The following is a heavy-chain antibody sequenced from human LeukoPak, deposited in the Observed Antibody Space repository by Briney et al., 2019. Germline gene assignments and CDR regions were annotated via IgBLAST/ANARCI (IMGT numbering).Heavy chain of an antibody. CDR2: IYHSGST. CDR3: ARDGTRGSGYDDYDY. D-gene: IGHD5-12*01. J-gene: IGHJ4*02. V-gene: IGHV4-4*02. CDR1: GGSISSSNW. Sequence: ASETLSLTCAVSGGSISSSNWWSWVRQPPGKGLEWIGEIYHSGSTNYNPSLKSRVTISVDKSKNQFSLKLSSVTAADTAVYYCARDGTRGSGYDDYDYWGQGTLVTVSS.